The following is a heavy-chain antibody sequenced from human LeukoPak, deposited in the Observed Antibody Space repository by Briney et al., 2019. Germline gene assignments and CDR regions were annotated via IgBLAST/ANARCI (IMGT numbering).Heavy chain of an antibody. J-gene: IGHJ4*02. CDR1: GGSISSSSYY. Sequence: SETLSLTCTVSGGSISSSSYYWGWIRQPPGKGLEWIGSIYYSGSTYYNPSLKSRVTISVDTSKNQFSLKLSSVTAADTAVYYCATTWYSSGWYGYWGQGTLVTVSS. CDR2: IYYSGST. V-gene: IGHV4-39*01. D-gene: IGHD6-19*01. CDR3: ATTWYSSGWYGY.